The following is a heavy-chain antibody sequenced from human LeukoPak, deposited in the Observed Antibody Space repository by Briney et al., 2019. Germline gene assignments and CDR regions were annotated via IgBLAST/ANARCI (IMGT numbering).Heavy chain of an antibody. J-gene: IGHJ4*02. V-gene: IGHV3-30-3*01. D-gene: IGHD2-2*02. CDR2: ISYDGSNK. Sequence: GGSLRLSCAASGFTLSSYAMHWVRQAPGKGLEWVAVISYDGSNKYYADSVKGRFTISRDNSKNTLYLQMNSLRAEDTAVYYCARGDIVVVPAAITTFDYWGQGTLVTVSS. CDR3: ARGDIVVVPAAITTFDY. CDR1: GFTLSSYA.